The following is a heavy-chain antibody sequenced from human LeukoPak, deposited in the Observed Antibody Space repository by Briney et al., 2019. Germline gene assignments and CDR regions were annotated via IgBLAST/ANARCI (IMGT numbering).Heavy chain of an antibody. J-gene: IGHJ3*01. CDR2: IIPVFDRP. V-gene: IGHV1-69*06. CDR3: ARDAQWELRAFDV. D-gene: IGHD4-23*01. Sequence: SVKVSCKTIGGRFKSYGFSWVRQAPGQGLEWMGGIIPVFDRPNYAQKFEGRVTITADKSTNTTYMEITSLTSDDTAVYYCARDAQWELRAFDVWGRGTMVIVSS. CDR1: GGRFKSYG.